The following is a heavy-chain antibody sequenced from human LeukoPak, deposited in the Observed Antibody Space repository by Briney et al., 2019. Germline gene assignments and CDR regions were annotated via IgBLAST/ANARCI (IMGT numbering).Heavy chain of an antibody. CDR2: INPNSGGT. V-gene: IGHV1-2*02. D-gene: IGHD2-2*02. Sequence: GASVKVSCKASGYTFTGYYMHWVRQAPGQGLEWMGWINPNSGGTNYAQKFQGRVTMTRDTSISTAYMELSRLRSDDTAVYYRARGYCSSTSCYTVDYWGQGTLVTVSS. CDR3: ARGYCSSTSCYTVDY. CDR1: GYTFTGYY. J-gene: IGHJ4*02.